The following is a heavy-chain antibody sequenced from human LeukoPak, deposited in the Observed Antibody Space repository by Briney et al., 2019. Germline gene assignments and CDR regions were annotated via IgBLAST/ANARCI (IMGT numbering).Heavy chain of an antibody. V-gene: IGHV5-51*01. CDR2: IYPGDSDT. J-gene: IGHJ3*02. D-gene: IGHD3-10*01. Sequence: GESLKISCEASGYTFSTYWIGGVRQVPGKGLEGMGIIYPGDSDTRYSPSFQGQVTISVDKSISTAYLQWSSLKASDTAMYYCASSLDYYYGSGTGAFDIWGQGTMVTVSS. CDR3: ASSLDYYYGSGTGAFDI. CDR1: GYTFSTYW.